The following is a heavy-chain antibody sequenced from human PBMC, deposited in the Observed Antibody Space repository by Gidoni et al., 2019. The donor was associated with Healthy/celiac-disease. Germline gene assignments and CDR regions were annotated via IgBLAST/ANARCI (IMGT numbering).Heavy chain of an antibody. CDR2: ISSSGSTI. V-gene: IGHV3-48*03. CDR3: ARDRPDIVVVPAETWSNAAFDY. CDR1: GFTFSSYE. D-gene: IGHD2-2*01. J-gene: IGHJ4*02. Sequence: EVQLVESGGGLVQPGGSLRLSCAASGFTFSSYEMNWVRQAPGKGLEWVSYISSSGSTIYYADSVKGRFTISRDNAKNSLYLQMNSLRAEDTAVYYCARDRPDIVVVPAETWSNAAFDYWGQGTLVTVSS.